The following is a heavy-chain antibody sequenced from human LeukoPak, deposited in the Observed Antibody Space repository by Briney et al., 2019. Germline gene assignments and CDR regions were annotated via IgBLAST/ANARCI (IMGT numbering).Heavy chain of an antibody. V-gene: IGHV3-30*18. CDR2: ISYDGSNK. CDR1: GFTFSSYG. D-gene: IGHD4-23*01. Sequence: PGGSLRLSCAASGFTFSSYGMHWVRQAPGKGLEWVAVISYDGSNKYYADSVKGRFTISRDNSKNTLYLQMNSLRAEDTAVYYCAKGLRTYPLRWQAFDYWGQGTLVTVSS. J-gene: IGHJ4*02. CDR3: AKGLRTYPLRWQAFDY.